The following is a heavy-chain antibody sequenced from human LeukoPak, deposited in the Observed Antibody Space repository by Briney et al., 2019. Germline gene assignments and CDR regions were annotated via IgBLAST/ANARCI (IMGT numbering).Heavy chain of an antibody. CDR2: ISWNSGSI. Sequence: GGSLRLSCAASGFTFDDYAMHWVRQAPGKGLEWVSGISWNSGSIGYADSVKGRFTISRDNAKNSLYLQMNSLRAEDTALYYCAKDITVGRITMVRGVIRPSCFDHWGQGTLVTVSS. V-gene: IGHV3-9*01. J-gene: IGHJ4*02. CDR3: AKDITVGRITMVRGVIRPSCFDH. D-gene: IGHD3-10*01. CDR1: GFTFDDYA.